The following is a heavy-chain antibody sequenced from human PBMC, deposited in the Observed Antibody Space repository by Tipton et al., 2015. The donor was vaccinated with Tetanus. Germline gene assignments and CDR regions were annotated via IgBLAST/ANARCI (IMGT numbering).Heavy chain of an antibody. CDR2: IYFSGST. CDR1: GGSLSRGGYY. CDR3: ARDQARGARGWNYFAP. V-gene: IGHV4-31*01. Sequence: TLSLTCTVSGGSLSRGGYYWTWIRQNPGKGLEWIGDIYFSGSTYYNPSLKSPVTISVDTSKNQFSLRLNSVTAADTAVYYCARDQARGARGWNYFAPWGQGTLGTVSS. J-gene: IGHJ4*02. D-gene: IGHD2-15*01.